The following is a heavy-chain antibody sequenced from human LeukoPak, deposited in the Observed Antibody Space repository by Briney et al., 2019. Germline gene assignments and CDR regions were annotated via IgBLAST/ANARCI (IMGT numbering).Heavy chain of an antibody. V-gene: IGHV4-61*02. CDR3: ARDLWFGDPWFDP. Sequence: PSETLSLTCTVSGGSISSGTYYWNWIRQPAGKGLEWIGRIYTSGSTNYNPSLKSRVTISVDTSKNQFSLKLNSVTAADTAVYYCARDLWFGDPWFDPWGLGTLVTVSS. CDR2: IYTSGST. CDR1: GGSISSGTYY. J-gene: IGHJ5*02. D-gene: IGHD3-10*01.